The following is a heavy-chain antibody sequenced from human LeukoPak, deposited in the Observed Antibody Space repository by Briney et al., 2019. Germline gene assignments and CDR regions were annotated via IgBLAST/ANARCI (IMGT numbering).Heavy chain of an antibody. Sequence: GGSLRLSCAASGFTFSSYSMNWVRQAPGKGLEWVSSISSSSSYIYYADSAKGRFTISRDNAKNSLYLQMNSLRAEDTAVYYCARGKYDSSGYSYYYYMDVWGKGTTVTVSS. D-gene: IGHD3-22*01. CDR2: ISSSSSYI. V-gene: IGHV3-21*01. CDR3: ARGKYDSSGYSYYYYMDV. CDR1: GFTFSSYS. J-gene: IGHJ6*03.